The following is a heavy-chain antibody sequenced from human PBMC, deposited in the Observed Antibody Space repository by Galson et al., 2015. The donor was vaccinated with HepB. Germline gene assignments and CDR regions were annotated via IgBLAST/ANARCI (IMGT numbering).Heavy chain of an antibody. V-gene: IGHV1-24*01. J-gene: IGHJ4*02. D-gene: IGHD6-19*01. CDR3: APDGYSSGWGDY. CDR2: FDPEDGET. Sequence: SVKVSCKVSGYTLTNLSMHWVRQAPGKGLEWMGGFDPEDGETIYAQKFQGRVPMTEDTSTDTAYMELSSLRSEDTAVYFCAPDGYSSGWGDYWGQGTLVTVAS. CDR1: GYTLTNLS.